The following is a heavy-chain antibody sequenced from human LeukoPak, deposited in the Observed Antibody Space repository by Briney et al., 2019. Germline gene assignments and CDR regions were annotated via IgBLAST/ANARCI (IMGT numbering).Heavy chain of an antibody. Sequence: PGGSLRLSCAASGFTFNSFGMSWVRQAPGKGLEWVSAISGSGGTAYYADSVKGRFTISRDNSKNTLYLQMNSLRAEDTAVYYCAKDRSLGYYDSGGFDYWGQGTLVTVSS. D-gene: IGHD2-15*01. J-gene: IGHJ4*02. CDR3: AKDRSLGYYDSGGFDY. CDR2: ISGSGGTA. V-gene: IGHV3-23*01. CDR1: GFTFNSFG.